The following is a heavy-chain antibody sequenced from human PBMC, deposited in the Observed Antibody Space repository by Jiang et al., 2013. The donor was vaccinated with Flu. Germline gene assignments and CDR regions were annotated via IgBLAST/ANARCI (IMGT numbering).Heavy chain of an antibody. CDR1: GDSISSGDYF. CDR2: IYYRGSA. D-gene: IGHD3-9*01. J-gene: IGHJ4*02. V-gene: IGHV4-30-4*08. CDR3: ARGADYDILTGASYYFDY. Sequence: GSGLVKPSQTLSLTCTVSGDSISSGDYFWGWIRQPPGKGLEYIGYIYYRGSAYYSPSLKSRVTISVDASNNQVSLKVRSVTAADTAVYYCARGADYDILTGASYYFDYWGQGMLVTVSS.